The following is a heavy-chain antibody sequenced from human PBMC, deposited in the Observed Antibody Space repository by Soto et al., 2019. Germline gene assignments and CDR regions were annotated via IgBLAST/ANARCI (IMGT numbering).Heavy chain of an antibody. D-gene: IGHD6-6*01. J-gene: IGHJ6*02. Sequence: EVQLVESGGGLVQPGGSLRLSCAASGFTFSSYEMNWVRQAPGKGLEWVSYISSSGSTIYYADSVKDRFTISRDNAKNSLYLQMNSLGAEDTAVYYCARELRQLGPGYYYGMDVWGQGTTVTVSS. CDR2: ISSSGSTI. CDR3: ARELRQLGPGYYYGMDV. V-gene: IGHV3-48*03. CDR1: GFTFSSYE.